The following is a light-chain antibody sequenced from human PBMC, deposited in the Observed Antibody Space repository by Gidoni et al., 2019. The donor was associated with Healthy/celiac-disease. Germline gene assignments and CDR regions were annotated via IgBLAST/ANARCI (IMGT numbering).Light chain of an antibody. CDR1: QGISSY. J-gene: IGKJ2*04. CDR3: QRLNSYLRGS. CDR2: AAS. Sequence: DIQLTQSPSFLSASVGDRVTITCRASQGISSYLAWYQQKPGKAPKLLIYAASTLQSGVPSRCSGSESGTEFTLTISSLQPEDFATYYCQRLNSYLRGSFSQGTKLKLK. V-gene: IGKV1-9*01.